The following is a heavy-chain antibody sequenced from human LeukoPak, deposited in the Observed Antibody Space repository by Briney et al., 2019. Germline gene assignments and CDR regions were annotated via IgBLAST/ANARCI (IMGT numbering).Heavy chain of an antibody. CDR3: ARNCGGDCYKGHYYYGMDV. D-gene: IGHD2-21*02. J-gene: IGHJ6*02. V-gene: IGHV6-1*01. CDR1: GDSFSSNSAA. Sequence: SQTLSLTCAISGDSFSSNSAAWNWIRQSPSRGLEWLGRTYYRSKWYYDYAVSVKSRITINPDTSKNQFSLQLNSVTPEDTAVYYCARNCGGDCYKGHYYYGMDVWGQGTTVTVSS. CDR2: TYYRSKWYY.